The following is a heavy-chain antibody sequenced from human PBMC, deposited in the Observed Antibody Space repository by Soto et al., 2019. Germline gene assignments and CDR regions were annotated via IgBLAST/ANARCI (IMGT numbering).Heavy chain of an antibody. Sequence: QVQLQESGPGLVKPSETLSLTCVVSGDPMTPLYWSWIRQPPGKALEWIGYIYYDGRTNYNPSLRSRVTLSLDTSKKEFYLRLDATTAADTAVYYGARVGAVSAMNYFYYGMDVWGQGTTVTVSS. V-gene: IGHV4-59*01. J-gene: IGHJ6*02. CDR1: GDPMTPLY. CDR2: IYYDGRT. CDR3: ARVGAVSAMNYFYYGMDV. D-gene: IGHD3-16*01.